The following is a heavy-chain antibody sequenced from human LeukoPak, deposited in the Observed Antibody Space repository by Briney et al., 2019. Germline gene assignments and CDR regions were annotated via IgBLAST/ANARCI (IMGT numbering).Heavy chain of an antibody. CDR3: ARSQYCSGGSCWFDY. CDR2: IYYTGST. J-gene: IGHJ4*02. D-gene: IGHD2-15*01. Sequence: SETLSLTCTVSGGSISSYYWSWIRQPPGKGLEWIGYIYYTGSTNYNPSLKSRVTISENTSKNQISLKLNSVTAADTAVYYCARSQYCSGGSCWFDYWGQGTLVTVSS. CDR1: GGSISSYY. V-gene: IGHV4-59*01.